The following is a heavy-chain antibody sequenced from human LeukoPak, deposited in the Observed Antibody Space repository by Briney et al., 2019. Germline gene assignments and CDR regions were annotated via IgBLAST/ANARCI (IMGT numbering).Heavy chain of an antibody. V-gene: IGHV3-23*01. CDR3: ARGPGSGHYFDY. CDR2: ISGSGGST. D-gene: IGHD2-15*01. Sequence: PGGSLRLSCAATGFTFSYYALNWVRQAPGKGLEWVSAISGSGGSTYYADSVKGRFTISRDNSKNTLFLQMNSLRAEDTAVYYCARGPGSGHYFDYWGQGTLVTVSS. CDR1: GFTFSYYA. J-gene: IGHJ4*02.